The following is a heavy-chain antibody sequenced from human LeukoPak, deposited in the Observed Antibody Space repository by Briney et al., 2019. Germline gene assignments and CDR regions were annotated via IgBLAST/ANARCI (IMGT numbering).Heavy chain of an antibody. J-gene: IGHJ4*02. CDR1: GGSISTNTYY. CDR2: IHHRGTT. Sequence: SETLSLTCIVSGGSISTNTYYWGWLRLPPGKGLEWIGEIHHRGTTYYNPSLRSRVTISADTSKNQFSLRLTSVTAADTAVYYCARVTYNGYQHFDYWGQGNLVTVS. V-gene: IGHV4-39*07. D-gene: IGHD3-10*01. CDR3: ARVTYNGYQHFDY.